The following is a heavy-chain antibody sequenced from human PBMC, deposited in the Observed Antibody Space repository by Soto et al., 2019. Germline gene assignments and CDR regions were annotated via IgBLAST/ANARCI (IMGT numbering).Heavy chain of an antibody. Sequence: EVQLLEAGGGLVQPGGSLRLSCAASGFTFSSYAMNWVRQAPGKVLEWVSVISGSGGSTYYADSVKGRFTISRDNSKNTLYLQMTSLRAEDTAVYYCASRISGGYFYYWGQGTLVTVSS. CDR1: GFTFSSYA. CDR2: ISGSGGST. J-gene: IGHJ4*02. CDR3: ASRISGGYFYY. V-gene: IGHV3-23*01. D-gene: IGHD6-19*01.